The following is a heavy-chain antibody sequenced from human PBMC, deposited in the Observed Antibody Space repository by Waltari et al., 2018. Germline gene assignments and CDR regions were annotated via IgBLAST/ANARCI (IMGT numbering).Heavy chain of an antibody. D-gene: IGHD5-12*01. CDR3: VRHWKRNGYRFDP. CDR2: IYYSGPT. V-gene: IGHV4-39*01. Sequence: QLQLQESGPTLVKTSETLSLTCTVSGGSISRSSSYLGWIRQAPGKGLEWIGSIYYSGPTYYNPTLESRVTISGDTSKNQFSLKLSSVTAADTAVYYCVRHWKRNGYRFDPWGQGTLVTVSS. CDR1: GGSISRSSSY. J-gene: IGHJ5*02.